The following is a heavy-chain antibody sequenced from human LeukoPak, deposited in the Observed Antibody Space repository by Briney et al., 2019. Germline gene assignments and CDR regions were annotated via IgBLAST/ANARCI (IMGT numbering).Heavy chain of an antibody. CDR2: ISGSGGST. J-gene: IGHJ4*02. D-gene: IGHD2-8*01. V-gene: IGHV3-23*01. Sequence: PGGSLRLSCAASGFTFSSYAVSWVRQAPGKGLEWVSSISGSGGSTYSADSVKGRFTISRDNSKNTLYLQMNSLRAGDTAVYYCAKDRSCTNNICHGDFDYWGQGTLVTVSS. CDR3: AKDRSCTNNICHGDFDY. CDR1: GFTFSSYA.